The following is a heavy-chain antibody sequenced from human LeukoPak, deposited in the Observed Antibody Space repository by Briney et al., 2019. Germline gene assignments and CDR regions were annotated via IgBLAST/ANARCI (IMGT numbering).Heavy chain of an antibody. V-gene: IGHV3-30-3*01. D-gene: IGHD3-3*01. CDR2: ISYDGSNK. J-gene: IGHJ4*02. CDR3: ARPAGGFGVVIIRYFDY. CDR1: GFTFSSYA. Sequence: GGSLRLSCAASGFTFSSYAMHWVRQAPGKGLEWVAVISYDGSNKYYADSVKGRFTISRDNSKNTLYLQMNSLRAEDTAVYYCARPAGGFGVVIIRYFDYWGQGTLVPVSS.